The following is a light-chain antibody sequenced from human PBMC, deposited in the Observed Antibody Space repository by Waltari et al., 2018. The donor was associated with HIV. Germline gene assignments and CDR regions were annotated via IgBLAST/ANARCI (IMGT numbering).Light chain of an antibody. CDR2: DVY. Sequence: QSALTQPASVSGSPGQSITISCTGTSSDVGAYAYVSWYQQHPGKVPKLLIYDVYMRPSRIANRFSVSKSGNTASLAIAGLRDEDDADYYCASFTSGRLNVFGTGTKVTVL. V-gene: IGLV2-14*03. J-gene: IGLJ1*01. CDR3: ASFTSGRLNV. CDR1: SSDVGAYAY.